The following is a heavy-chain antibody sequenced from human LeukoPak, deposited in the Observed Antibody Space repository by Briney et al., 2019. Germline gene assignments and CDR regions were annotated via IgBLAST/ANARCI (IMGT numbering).Heavy chain of an antibody. CDR1: GFTFSTYW. CDR3: ARIYDNSGYYDY. J-gene: IGHJ4*02. D-gene: IGHD3-22*01. CDR2: INQGGSEK. V-gene: IGHV3-7*04. Sequence: GGSLRLSCAASGFTFSTYWMSWVRQALGKGLEWVANINQGGSEKYYVDSVKGRFSISRDNAKNSLYLQMNSLRAEDTAVYYCARIYDNSGYYDYWGQGTLVTVSS.